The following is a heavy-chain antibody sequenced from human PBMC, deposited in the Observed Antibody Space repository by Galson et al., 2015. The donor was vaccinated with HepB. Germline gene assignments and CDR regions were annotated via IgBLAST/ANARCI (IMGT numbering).Heavy chain of an antibody. J-gene: IGHJ4*02. CDR3: ATAPLRYCSSTSSCDDY. D-gene: IGHD2-2*01. Sequence: SLRLSCAASGFTFSSYGMHWVRQAPGKGLEWVAVIWCDGSNKYYADSVKGRFTISRDNSKNTLYLQMNSLRAEDTAVYYCATAPLRYCSSTSSCDDYWGQGTLVTVSS. CDR1: GFTFSSYG. CDR2: IWCDGSNK. V-gene: IGHV3-33*01.